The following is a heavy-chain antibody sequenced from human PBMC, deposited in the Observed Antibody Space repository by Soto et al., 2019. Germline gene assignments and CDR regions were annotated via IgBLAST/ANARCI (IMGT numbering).Heavy chain of an antibody. CDR3: QGGDF. V-gene: IGHV4-34*01. Sequence: XATLSLTCAVSGGSFRGYFWSWIRQSPAKGLEWIGEINDSGNTYYNPSFKSRLTISVDTSTSQISLRLTSVTAADSAVYYCQGGDFWGQGTRVTVSS. D-gene: IGHD3-16*01. CDR2: INDSGNT. CDR1: GGSFRGYF. J-gene: IGHJ4*02.